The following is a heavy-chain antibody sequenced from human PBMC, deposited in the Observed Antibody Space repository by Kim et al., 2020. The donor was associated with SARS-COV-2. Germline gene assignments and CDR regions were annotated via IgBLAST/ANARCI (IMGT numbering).Heavy chain of an antibody. CDR3: ARVFVSVWFGEFYGMDV. CDR2: INPNSGGT. V-gene: IGHV1-2*02. J-gene: IGHJ6*02. Sequence: ASVKVSCKASGYTFTGYYMHWVRQAPGQGLEWMGWINPNSGGTNYAQKFQGRVTMTRDTSISTAYMELSRLRSDDTAVYYCARVFVSVWFGEFYGMDVWGQGTTVTVSS. CDR1: GYTFTGYY. D-gene: IGHD3-10*01.